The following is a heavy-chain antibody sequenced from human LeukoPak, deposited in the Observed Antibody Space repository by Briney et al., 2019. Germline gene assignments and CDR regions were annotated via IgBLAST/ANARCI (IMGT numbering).Heavy chain of an antibody. J-gene: IGHJ4*02. Sequence: GGSLRLSCAASGFTFSSYTMDWVRQAPGKGLEWVAVISYDGSNKYYADSVKGRFTISRDNSKNTLYLQMNSLRAEDTAVYYCARDPYSGSYYFGYFDYWGQGTLVTVSS. CDR3: ARDPYSGSYYFGYFDY. CDR2: ISYDGSNK. V-gene: IGHV3-30-3*01. D-gene: IGHD1-26*01. CDR1: GFTFSSYT.